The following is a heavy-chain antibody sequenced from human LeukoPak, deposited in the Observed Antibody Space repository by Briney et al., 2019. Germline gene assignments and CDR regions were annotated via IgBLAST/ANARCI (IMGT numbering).Heavy chain of an antibody. CDR2: FDPEDGET. J-gene: IGHJ4*02. Sequence: GASVEVSCKVSGYTLTELSMHWVRQAPGKGLEWMGGFDPEDGETIYAQRLQGRVTMTEDTSTDTAYMELSSLRSEDTAVYYCAGQLWSGYYFDHWGQGTLVTVSS. CDR3: AGQLWSGYYFDH. D-gene: IGHD5-18*01. V-gene: IGHV1-24*01. CDR1: GYTLTELS.